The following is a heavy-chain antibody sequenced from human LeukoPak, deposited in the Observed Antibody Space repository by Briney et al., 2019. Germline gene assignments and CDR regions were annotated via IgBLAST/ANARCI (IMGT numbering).Heavy chain of an antibody. CDR3: AREVSVAFDY. CDR1: GYSFSSYG. Sequence: ASVKVSCKASGYSFSSYGISWVRQAPGQGLEWMGWISPYNGHTNYARKLQGRVTMTTDTATSTAYMEVRNLRSDDTAIYYCAREVSVAFDYWGQGTLVTVSS. J-gene: IGHJ4*02. D-gene: IGHD1-14*01. V-gene: IGHV1-18*01. CDR2: ISPYNGHT.